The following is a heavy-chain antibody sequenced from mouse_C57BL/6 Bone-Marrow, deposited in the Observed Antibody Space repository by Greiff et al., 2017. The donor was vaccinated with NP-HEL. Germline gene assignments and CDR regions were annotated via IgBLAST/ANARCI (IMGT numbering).Heavy chain of an antibody. J-gene: IGHJ4*01. CDR2: ISNGGGST. Sequence: EVMLVESGGGLVQPGGSLKLSCAASGFTFSDYYMYWVRQTPEKRLEWVAYISNGGGSTYYPDTVKGRFTISRDNAKNTLYLQMSRLKSEDTAMYYCARHEGVLRSRLAMDYWGQGTSVTVSS. V-gene: IGHV5-12*01. CDR3: ARHEGVLRSRLAMDY. D-gene: IGHD1-1*01. CDR1: GFTFSDYY.